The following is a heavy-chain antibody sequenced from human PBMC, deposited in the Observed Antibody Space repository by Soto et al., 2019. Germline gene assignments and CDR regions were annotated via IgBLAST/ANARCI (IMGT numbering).Heavy chain of an antibody. Sequence: PGGSLRLSCAASGFTFSNYAMNWVRQAPGKGLEWVSTISGSGSSPYYADSVKGRFTISRDNSKNTLYLQMDSLRAGDSAIYYGEKEGTSGLYFFDYWGKGTLVTVSS. CDR2: ISGSGSSP. V-gene: IGHV3-23*01. CDR3: EKEGTSGLYFFDY. J-gene: IGHJ4*02. D-gene: IGHD6-19*01. CDR1: GFTFSNYA.